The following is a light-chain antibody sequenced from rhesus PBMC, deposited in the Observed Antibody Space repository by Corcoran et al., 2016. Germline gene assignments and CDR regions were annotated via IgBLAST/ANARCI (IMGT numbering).Light chain of an antibody. CDR3: QQSSTLWT. CDR1: QSVGSY. CDR2: GAS. J-gene: IGKJ1*01. V-gene: IGKV3-24*04. Sequence: ETVLTQSPATLSLSPGERATLSCRASQSVGSYLAWYQQIPGQAPRLLIYGASSRATGIPDRFSGSGSGTDFTLTISSLEPEDVGIYYCQQSSTLWTFGQGTKVEIK.